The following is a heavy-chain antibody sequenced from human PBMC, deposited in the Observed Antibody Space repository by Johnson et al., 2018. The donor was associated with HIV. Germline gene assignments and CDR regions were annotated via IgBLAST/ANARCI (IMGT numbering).Heavy chain of an antibody. V-gene: IGHV3-49*04. Sequence: VQLVESGGGLVQPGRSLRLSCTASGFTFGDYAMSWVRQAPGKGMEWVGFIRSKAYGGTTEYAASVKGRLTISRDDSKSIAYLKMNSLRTEDTAIYSCARVGVSGYDLAACDIWGQGTMCTVSS. CDR3: ARVGVSGYDLAACDI. CDR1: GFTFGDYA. J-gene: IGHJ3*02. D-gene: IGHD5-12*01. CDR2: IRSKAYGGTT.